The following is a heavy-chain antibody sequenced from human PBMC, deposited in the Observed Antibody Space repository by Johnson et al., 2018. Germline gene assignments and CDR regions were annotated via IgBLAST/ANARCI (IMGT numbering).Heavy chain of an antibody. CDR3: ARDKWGVRARKYYYEGLDV. Sequence: EVQLVESGGGLVQPGGSLRLSCVASGSTVNSPWMTGVRTAPGKGLAWVATANQDGREKFYVESVKGRSTIPRDNAKKSLDLQMTGLRAEDTAVYFCARDKWGVRARKYYYEGLDVWGQGTTVTVSS. V-gene: IGHV3-7*01. D-gene: IGHD6-19*01. CDR2: ANQDGREK. J-gene: IGHJ6*02. CDR1: GSTVNSPW.